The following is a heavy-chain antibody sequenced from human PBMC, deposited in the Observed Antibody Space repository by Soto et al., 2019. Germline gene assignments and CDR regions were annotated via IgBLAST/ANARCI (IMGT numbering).Heavy chain of an antibody. V-gene: IGHV4-30-4*02. Sequence: PTDTLSLTCPVSGSEISSAHYYWIWLLPPPGKGLEWIGYTHYSGSVNYNPSLKSRVTISADASRSHVALILKSVTAADTAVYYCGRHGNYDIGWFDPWGQGILVTVSA. CDR3: GRHGNYDIGWFDP. CDR1: GSEISSAHYY. CDR2: THYSGSV. J-gene: IGHJ5*02. D-gene: IGHD3-9*01.